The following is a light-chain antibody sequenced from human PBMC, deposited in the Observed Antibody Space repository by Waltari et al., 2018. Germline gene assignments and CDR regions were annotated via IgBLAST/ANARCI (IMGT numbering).Light chain of an antibody. J-gene: IGLJ2*01. CDR2: DVS. CDR1: SIDVGGYNC. Sequence: QSALTQPPSASGSPGQSVPISCTGTSIDVGGYNCFSWYQQHPGKAPKLMIYDVSKRPSGVPDRFSGSKSGNTAYLTVSGLQAEDEADYYCNSYAGSNSVLFGAGTKLTVL. CDR3: NSYAGSNSVL. V-gene: IGLV2-8*01.